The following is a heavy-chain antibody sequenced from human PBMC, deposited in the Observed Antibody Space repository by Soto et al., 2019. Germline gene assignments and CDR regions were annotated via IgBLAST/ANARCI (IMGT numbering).Heavy chain of an antibody. Sequence: QVQLQQWGAGLLKPSETLSLTCAVYGGSFSGYYWSWIRQPPGKGLERIGEINHSGSTNYNPSLKSRVTISVDTSKNQFSLKLSSVTAAGTAVYYCARGLYLDWLLGGWFDPWGQGTLVTVSS. D-gene: IGHD3-9*01. V-gene: IGHV4-34*01. J-gene: IGHJ5*02. CDR3: ARGLYLDWLLGGWFDP. CDR1: GGSFSGYY. CDR2: INHSGST.